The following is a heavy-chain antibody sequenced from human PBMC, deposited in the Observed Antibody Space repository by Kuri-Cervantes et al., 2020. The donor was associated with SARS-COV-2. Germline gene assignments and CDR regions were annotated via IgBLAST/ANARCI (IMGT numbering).Heavy chain of an antibody. CDR2: IYTSGST. CDR1: GGSISSGSYY. J-gene: IGHJ6*03. D-gene: IGHD3-10*01. CDR3: ARDRVPYGSGSYRFYYYYYYMDV. V-gene: IGHV4-61*09. Sequence: LRLSCTVSGGSISSGSYYWSWIRQPAEKRLEWIGYIYTSGSTNYNPTFKSRVTISVDTSKNQFSLKLSSVTAADTAVYYCARDRVPYGSGSYRFYYYYYYMDVWGKGTTVTVSS.